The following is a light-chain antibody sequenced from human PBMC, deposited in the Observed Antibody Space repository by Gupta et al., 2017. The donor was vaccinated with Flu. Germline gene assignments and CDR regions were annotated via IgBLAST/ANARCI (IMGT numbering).Light chain of an antibody. V-gene: IGKV1-27*01. CDR3: QKYNSAPPWT. CDR2: AAS. J-gene: IGKJ1*01. CDR1: QGISNY. Sequence: SLSASVGDRVTITCRARQGISNYLAWYQQKPGKVPKLLIYAASTLQSGVPSRFSGSGSGTDFTLTISSLQPEDVAPYYCQKYNSAPPWTFGQGTKVEIK.